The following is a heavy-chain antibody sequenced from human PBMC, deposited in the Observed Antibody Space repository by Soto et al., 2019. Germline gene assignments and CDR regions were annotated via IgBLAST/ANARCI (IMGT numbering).Heavy chain of an antibody. CDR1: GYTFTIYG. CDR3: ERALGYSGYAGMDV. D-gene: IGHD5-12*01. V-gene: IGHV1-18*01. Sequence: QVQLVQSGGEVKKPGASVKVSCKASGYTFTIYGITWVRQAPGQGLEWMGWISPDNGNTNYAQKLKGRVTMTTDTSTSTAYMELRRLRSDDTAVYYCERALGYSGYAGMDVWGQGPTVTVSS. J-gene: IGHJ6*02. CDR2: ISPDNGNT.